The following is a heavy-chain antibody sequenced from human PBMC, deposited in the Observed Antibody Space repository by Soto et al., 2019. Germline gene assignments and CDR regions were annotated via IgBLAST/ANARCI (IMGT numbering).Heavy chain of an antibody. CDR2: INPKFGDT. J-gene: IGHJ6*02. D-gene: IGHD3-10*02. Sequence: QVRLVQSGAEVKEPGDSVRVSCEASGYTFTAYHIHWVRQAPGQGLEWMGWINPKFGDTGYAQDFQGRVSMTRDMSISTVYMELSRRTSDDTAIYYCARNMDYYYGRGSGNGHGVWGQGTTVTVFS. CDR1: GYTFTAYH. V-gene: IGHV1-2*02. CDR3: ARNMDYYYGRGSGNGHGV.